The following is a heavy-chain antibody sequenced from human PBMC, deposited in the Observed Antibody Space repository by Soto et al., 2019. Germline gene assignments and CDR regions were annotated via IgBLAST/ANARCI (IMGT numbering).Heavy chain of an antibody. Sequence: QITLKESGPELIKPTQTLALTCTFSGFSFNTRGVGVAWIRQPPGKTLEWLAVIYWDNDRRYRPSLTDRLSITKDMSTKQVVLTMTNVDPVDTGTYYCAHLVPGPLSFAYWGQGALVTVSS. D-gene: IGHD6-19*01. CDR3: AHLVPGPLSFAY. CDR1: GFSFNTRGVG. CDR2: IYWDNDR. J-gene: IGHJ4*02. V-gene: IGHV2-5*02.